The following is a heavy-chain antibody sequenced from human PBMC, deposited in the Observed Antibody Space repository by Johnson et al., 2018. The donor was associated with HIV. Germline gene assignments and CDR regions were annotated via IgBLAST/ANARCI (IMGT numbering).Heavy chain of an antibody. V-gene: IGHV3-13*01. CDR3: ARGAPDRDAFDI. CDR2: IGTARDT. D-gene: IGHD3-22*01. Sequence: VQLVESGGGLVQPGGSLRLSCAPSGFTFSSYDMHWVRQATGKGLEWVAAIGTARDTYYPGSVKARSTISSENAKNSLYLQMNSLRAGDTAVYYCARGAPDRDAFDIWGQGTMVTVSS. J-gene: IGHJ3*02. CDR1: GFTFSSYD.